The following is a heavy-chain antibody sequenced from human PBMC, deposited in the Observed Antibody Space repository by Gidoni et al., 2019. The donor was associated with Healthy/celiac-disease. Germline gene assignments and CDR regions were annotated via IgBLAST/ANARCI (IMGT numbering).Heavy chain of an antibody. Sequence: EVQLLESGGGLVQPGGSLRLSCAASGFTFSSYAMGWVRQAPGKGLEWVSAISGSGGRTYYADSVKGRFTISRDNSKNTLYLQMNSLRAEDTAVYYCAKGGVGALGLDYWGQGSLVTVSS. V-gene: IGHV3-23*01. J-gene: IGHJ4*02. CDR3: AKGGVGALGLDY. CDR2: ISGSGGRT. D-gene: IGHD1-26*01. CDR1: GFTFSSYA.